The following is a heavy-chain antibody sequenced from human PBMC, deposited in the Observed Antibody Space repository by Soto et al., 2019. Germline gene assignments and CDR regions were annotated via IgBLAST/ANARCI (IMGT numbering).Heavy chain of an antibody. V-gene: IGHV1-2*02. Sequence: ASVKVSCKASGYTFTGYYMHWVRQAPGQGLEWMGWINPNSGGTNYAQKFQGRVTMTRDTSISTAYMELSRLRSDDTAVYYCARDQSRYYGSGSYYNPYYYYGMDVWGQGTPVTVYS. J-gene: IGHJ6*02. CDR3: ARDQSRYYGSGSYYNPYYYYGMDV. CDR2: INPNSGGT. CDR1: GYTFTGYY. D-gene: IGHD3-10*01.